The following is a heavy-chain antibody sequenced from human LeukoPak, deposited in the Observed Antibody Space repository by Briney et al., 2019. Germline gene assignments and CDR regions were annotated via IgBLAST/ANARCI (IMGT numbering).Heavy chain of an antibody. CDR1: GFTFSSYS. J-gene: IGHJ4*02. CDR3: ARSSQPAAPSG. D-gene: IGHD2-2*01. Sequence: GGSLRLSCAASGFTFSSYSMNWVRQAPGKGLEWVSSISSSSSYIYYADSVKGRFTISRDNAKNTLYLQMNSLRAEDTAVYYCARSSQPAAPSGWGQGTLVTVSS. V-gene: IGHV3-21*01. CDR2: ISSSSSYI.